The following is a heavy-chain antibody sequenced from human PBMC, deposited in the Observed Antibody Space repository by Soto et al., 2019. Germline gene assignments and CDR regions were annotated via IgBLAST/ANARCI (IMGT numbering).Heavy chain of an antibody. D-gene: IGHD6-19*01. CDR2: ISSSSSYI. CDR1: GFTFISYS. Sequence: PGGSLRLSCAASGFTFISYSMNWVRQAPGKGLEWVSSISSSSSYIYYADSVKGRFTISRDNAKNSLYLQMNSLRAEDTAVYYCARGYSSGWYLAYYYYYGMDVWGQGTTVTV. CDR3: ARGYSSGWYLAYYYYYGMDV. J-gene: IGHJ6*02. V-gene: IGHV3-21*01.